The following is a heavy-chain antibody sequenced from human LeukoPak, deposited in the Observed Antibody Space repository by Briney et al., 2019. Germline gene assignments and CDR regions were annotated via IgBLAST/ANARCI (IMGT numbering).Heavy chain of an antibody. CDR3: ARDFEDCSGGSCLYYFDY. CDR2: IIPIFGTA. V-gene: IGHV1-69*05. J-gene: IGHJ4*02. D-gene: IGHD2-15*01. CDR1: GGTFSSYA. Sequence: SSVKVSCKASGGTFSSYAISWVRQAPGQGLEWMGRIIPIFGTANYAQKFQGRVTTTTDESTSTAYMELSSLRSEDTAVYYCARDFEDCSGGSCLYYFDYWGQGTLVTVSS.